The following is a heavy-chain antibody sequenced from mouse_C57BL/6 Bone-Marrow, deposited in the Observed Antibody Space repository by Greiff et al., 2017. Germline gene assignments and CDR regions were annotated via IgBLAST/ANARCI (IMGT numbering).Heavy chain of an antibody. CDR1: GYSFTGYF. Sequence: EVHLVESGPELVKPGDSVKISCKASGYSFTGYFMNWVMQSHGKSLEWIGRINPYNGDTFYNQKFKGKATLTVDKSSSTAHMELRSLTSEDSAVYYCARWSTTRGFDYWGQGTTLTVSS. J-gene: IGHJ2*01. V-gene: IGHV1-20*01. CDR2: INPYNGDT. CDR3: ARWSTTRGFDY. D-gene: IGHD2-1*01.